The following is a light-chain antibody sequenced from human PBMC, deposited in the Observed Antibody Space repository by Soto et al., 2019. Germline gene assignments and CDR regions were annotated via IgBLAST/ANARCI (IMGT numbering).Light chain of an antibody. J-gene: IGKJ1*01. CDR1: QSISSW. CDR2: DTS. Sequence: DIQMTQPPSTLAASVGGRVTITFRASQSISSWLAWYQQKPGKAPKLLIYDTSSLESGVPSRFSGSGSGTEFTLTISSLQPDDFATYYCQQYNSYWTFGQGTKVDIK. V-gene: IGKV1-5*01. CDR3: QQYNSYWT.